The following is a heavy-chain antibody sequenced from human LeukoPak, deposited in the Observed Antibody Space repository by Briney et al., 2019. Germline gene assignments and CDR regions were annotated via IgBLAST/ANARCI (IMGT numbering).Heavy chain of an antibody. Sequence: GGSLRLSCAASGFTVSSTYMNWVRQAPGKGLEWVSVIFGGGGTYYADSVKGRFIISRDNSKNTVYLQMNSLRAEDTAVYYCARESSGWLQLFDYWGQGTLVTVSS. D-gene: IGHD5-24*01. CDR1: GFTVSSTY. CDR3: ARESSGWLQLFDY. J-gene: IGHJ4*02. CDR2: IFGGGGT. V-gene: IGHV3-66*01.